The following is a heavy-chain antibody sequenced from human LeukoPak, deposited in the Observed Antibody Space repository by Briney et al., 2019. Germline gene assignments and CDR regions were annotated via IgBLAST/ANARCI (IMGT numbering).Heavy chain of an antibody. V-gene: IGHV3-30*04. Sequence: GGSLRLSCAASGFTFSRHPMHWVRQAPGKGLEWEAAISYDGSNKKYADSVKGRFTISRDNSKNTLYLQMNSLRAEDTAVYYCARGVRIAVAGNIDYWGQGTLVTVSS. D-gene: IGHD6-19*01. J-gene: IGHJ4*02. CDR1: GFTFSRHP. CDR2: ISYDGSNK. CDR3: ARGVRIAVAGNIDY.